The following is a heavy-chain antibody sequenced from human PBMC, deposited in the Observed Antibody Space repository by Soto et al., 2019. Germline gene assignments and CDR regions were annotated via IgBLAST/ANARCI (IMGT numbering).Heavy chain of an antibody. V-gene: IGHV4-59*01. CDR1: GASISSYY. Sequence: SETLSLTWTVSGASISSYYWSWIRQPPGKGLEWIGYVYYSGSTNYNPSLKSRVTISVDTSKNQFSLKLSSVTAADTAMYYCARDTTRSLWGQGTRVTVSS. CDR2: VYYSGST. CDR3: ARDTTRSL. D-gene: IGHD1-1*01. J-gene: IGHJ4*02.